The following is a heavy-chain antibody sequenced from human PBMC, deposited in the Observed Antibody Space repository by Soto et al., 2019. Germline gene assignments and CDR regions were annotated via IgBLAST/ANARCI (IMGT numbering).Heavy chain of an antibody. Sequence: GALRLSCAASGYTFSPFWMHWVRQAPGKGLVWVSHINGDSTTILYADSVRGRFTISRDNAKNTLYLQMNSLKGDDTAVYYCVRDRGNPDSFNVWGRGTMVTVSS. V-gene: IGHV3-74*01. J-gene: IGHJ3*01. CDR2: INGDSTTI. CDR3: VRDRGNPDSFNV. D-gene: IGHD3-10*01. CDR1: GYTFSPFW.